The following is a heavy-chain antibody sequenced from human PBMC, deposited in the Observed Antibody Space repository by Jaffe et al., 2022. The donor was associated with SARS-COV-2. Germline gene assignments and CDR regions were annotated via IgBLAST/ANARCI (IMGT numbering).Heavy chain of an antibody. CDR2: IWYDASKQ. Sequence: QVQLVESGGGVVQPGGSLRLSCAASGFIFSAYGMHWVRQAPGKGLEWVAVIWYDASKQYYADSVKGRFTISRDSSKNTLSLQMNSLRAEDTAVYYCARADLWSVGGGKAGFDYWGQGTQVTVSS. CDR1: GFIFSAYG. D-gene: IGHD3-3*01. V-gene: IGHV3-33*01. J-gene: IGHJ4*02. CDR3: ARADLWSVGGGKAGFDY.